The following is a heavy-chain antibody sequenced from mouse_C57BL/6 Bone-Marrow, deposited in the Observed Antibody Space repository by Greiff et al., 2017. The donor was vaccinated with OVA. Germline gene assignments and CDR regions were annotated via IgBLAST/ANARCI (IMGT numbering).Heavy chain of an antibody. J-gene: IGHJ3*01. CDR2: ISSGGSYT. D-gene: IGHD2-4*01. CDR1: GFTFSSYG. V-gene: IGHV5-6*01. CDR3: ARHGDYDDAY. Sequence: EVQLVESGGDLVKPGGSLKLSCAASGFTFSSYGMSWVRQTPDKRLEWVATISSGGSYTYYPDSVKGRFTISRDNAKNTLYLQMSSLKSEDTAMYYCARHGDYDDAYWGQGTLVTVSA.